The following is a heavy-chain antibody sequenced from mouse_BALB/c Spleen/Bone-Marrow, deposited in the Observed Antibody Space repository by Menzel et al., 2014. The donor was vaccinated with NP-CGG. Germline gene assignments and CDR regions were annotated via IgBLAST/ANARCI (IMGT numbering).Heavy chain of an antibody. V-gene: IGHV5-12-1*01. CDR1: GFAFSSYD. J-gene: IGHJ3*01. CDR3: ARHRQLTTAN. Sequence: EVMLVESGGGLVKPGGPLKLSCAASGFAFSSYDMSWVRQTPEKRLEWVAYISSGGGSTYYPDTVKGRFTISRDNAKNTLYLQMSSVKSEDTAMYYYARHRQLTTANRGQGTLVTVSA. D-gene: IGHD1-1*01. CDR2: ISSGGGST.